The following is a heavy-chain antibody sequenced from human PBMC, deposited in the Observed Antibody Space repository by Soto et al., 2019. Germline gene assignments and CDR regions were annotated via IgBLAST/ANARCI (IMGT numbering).Heavy chain of an antibody. V-gene: IGHV3-30-3*01. CDR3: AREPADDSSSWYVDY. CDR2: ISYDGSNK. J-gene: IGHJ4*02. Sequence: GGSLRLSCAASGFTFSSYAMHWVRQAPGKGLEWVAVISYDGSNKYYADSVKGRFTISRDNSKNTLYLQMNSLRAEDTAVYYCAREPADDSSSWYVDYWGQGTLVTVSS. D-gene: IGHD6-13*01. CDR1: GFTFSSYA.